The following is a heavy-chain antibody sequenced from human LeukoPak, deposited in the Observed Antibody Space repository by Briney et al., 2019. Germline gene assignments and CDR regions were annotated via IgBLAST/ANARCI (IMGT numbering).Heavy chain of an antibody. Sequence: SETLSLTXTVSGGSISSYYWSWIRQPAGKGLEWIGRIYISGSTNYNPSLKSRVTMSVDTSKNQFSLKLSSVTAADTAVYYCARAETYYDFWSGPKNYYYYMDVWGKGTTVTVSS. D-gene: IGHD3-3*01. V-gene: IGHV4-4*07. CDR2: IYISGST. J-gene: IGHJ6*03. CDR3: ARAETYYDFWSGPKNYYYYMDV. CDR1: GGSISSYY.